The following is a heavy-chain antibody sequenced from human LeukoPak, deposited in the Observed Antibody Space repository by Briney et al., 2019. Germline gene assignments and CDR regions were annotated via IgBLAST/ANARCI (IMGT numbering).Heavy chain of an antibody. D-gene: IGHD3-16*01. CDR2: IKQDGSEK. V-gene: IGHV3-7*04. CDR1: GFTFSRYW. J-gene: IGHJ2*01. CDR3: ARGKYYDYVWGSSTWYFDL. Sequence: HPGGSLRLSCAASGFTFSRYWMSWVRQAPEKGLEWVANIKQDGSEKYYVDSVKGRFTISRDNAKNSLYLQMNSLRAEDTAVYYCARGKYYDYVWGSSTWYFDLWGRGTLVTVSS.